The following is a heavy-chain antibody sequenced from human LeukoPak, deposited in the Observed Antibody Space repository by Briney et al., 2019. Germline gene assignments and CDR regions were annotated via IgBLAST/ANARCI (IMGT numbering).Heavy chain of an antibody. Sequence: SETLSLTCTVSGGSISSYYWSWIRQPQGKGLEWIGYIYYSGSTNYNPSLKSRVTISVDTSKNQFSLKLSSVTAADTAVYYCARSEYGDYEGGGEVVAFDIWGQGTMVTVSS. D-gene: IGHD4-17*01. CDR3: ARSEYGDYEGGGEVVAFDI. CDR1: GGSISSYY. CDR2: IYYSGST. J-gene: IGHJ3*02. V-gene: IGHV4-59*01.